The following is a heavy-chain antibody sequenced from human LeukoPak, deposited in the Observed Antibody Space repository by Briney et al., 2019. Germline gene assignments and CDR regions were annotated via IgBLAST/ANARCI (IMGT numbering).Heavy chain of an antibody. CDR3: TPHYYDISGYRMDY. CDR2: IKSKTDGGTT. CDR1: GFTFSNAW. Sequence: PGGSLRLSCAASGFTFSNAWMSWVRQAPGKGLEWVGRIKSKTDGGTTDYAAPVKGRFTISRDDSKNTLYLQMNSLKTEDTAVYYCTPHYYDISGYRMDYWGQGPLVTVSS. J-gene: IGHJ4*02. D-gene: IGHD3-22*01. V-gene: IGHV3-15*01.